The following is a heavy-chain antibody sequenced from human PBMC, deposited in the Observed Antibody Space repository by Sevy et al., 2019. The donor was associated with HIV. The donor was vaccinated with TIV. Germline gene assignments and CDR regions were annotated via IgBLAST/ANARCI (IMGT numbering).Heavy chain of an antibody. D-gene: IGHD3-10*01. CDR2: ISGSGGST. J-gene: IGHJ4*02. CDR1: GFILSSYA. CDR3: ARVAGSGTYYSGDFDY. Sequence: GGSLRLSCAASGFILSSYAMSWVRQAPGKGLESVSGISGSGGSTYYAYSVKGRFTISRDNSKNTLYLQMNSLRAEDTAVYYCARVAGSGTYYSGDFDYWGQGTLVTVSS. V-gene: IGHV3-23*01.